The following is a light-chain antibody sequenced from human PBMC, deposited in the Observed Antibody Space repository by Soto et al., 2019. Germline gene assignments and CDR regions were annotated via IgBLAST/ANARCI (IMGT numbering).Light chain of an antibody. CDR2: AAS. CDR3: QQSYSPPPVT. Sequence: DIQLTQSPSSLSASVGDRVTMTCRASETISTFLNWYQHKPGKAPKLLISAASRLQSGVPPRFSGSGSGTDFTLTISSLQPEDFATYYCQQSYSPPPVTFGQGTRLEIK. J-gene: IGKJ5*01. V-gene: IGKV1-39*01. CDR1: ETISTF.